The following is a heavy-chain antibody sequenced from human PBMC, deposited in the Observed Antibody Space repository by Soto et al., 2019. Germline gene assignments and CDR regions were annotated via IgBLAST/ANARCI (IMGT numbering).Heavy chain of an antibody. CDR1: GFTFSTYG. CDR3: ARSELRFLEWPMAY. V-gene: IGHV3-30*03. J-gene: IGHJ4*02. Sequence: LRLSCAASGFTFSTYGMHWVRQAPGKGLEWVAVISFDGSNKYYADSVKGRFTISRDNSKNTLYLQMNSLRAEDTAVYYCARSELRFLEWPMAYWGQGTLVTVSS. CDR2: ISFDGSNK. D-gene: IGHD3-3*01.